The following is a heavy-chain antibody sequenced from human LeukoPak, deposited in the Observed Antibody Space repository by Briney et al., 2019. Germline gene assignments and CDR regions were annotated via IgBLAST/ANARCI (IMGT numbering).Heavy chain of an antibody. V-gene: IGHV3-11*01. CDR1: GFTFSDYY. CDR3: ARGSSSWYPYYFDY. D-gene: IGHD6-13*01. Sequence: GGSLRLSCAASGFTFSDYYMSWIRQAPGKGLEWVSYISSSGSTIYYADSVKGRFTISRDNAKNSLYQQMNSLRAEDTAVYYCARGSSSWYPYYFDYWGQGTLVTVSS. CDR2: ISSSGSTI. J-gene: IGHJ4*02.